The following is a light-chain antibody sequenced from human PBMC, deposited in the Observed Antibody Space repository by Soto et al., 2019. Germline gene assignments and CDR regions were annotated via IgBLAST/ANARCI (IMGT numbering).Light chain of an antibody. Sequence: EIVMTQSPATLSVSPGERATLSCRASQSVSNNLAWYQQRPGQALRLLIYGVSTRATGIPARFSGSGSGTEFTLTISSLQSEDFAVYYCQQYNYLITFGQGTPLEIK. V-gene: IGKV3-15*01. CDR3: QQYNYLIT. J-gene: IGKJ5*01. CDR1: QSVSNN. CDR2: GVS.